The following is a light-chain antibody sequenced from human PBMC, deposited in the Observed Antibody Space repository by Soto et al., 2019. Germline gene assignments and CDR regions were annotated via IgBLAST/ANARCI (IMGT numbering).Light chain of an antibody. V-gene: IGKV3-20*01. J-gene: IGKJ2*01. CDR2: GLS. Sequence: ENVLTQSPGTLSLSPGERATLSCRASQSVTNSFFAWYQQKPGQAPSLLIYGLSSRATGIPDWFSGSGSGRDFTLTISRLEPEDFVVYYCQQYSTLPHTFGQGTKLEVK. CDR1: QSVTNSF. CDR3: QQYSTLPHT.